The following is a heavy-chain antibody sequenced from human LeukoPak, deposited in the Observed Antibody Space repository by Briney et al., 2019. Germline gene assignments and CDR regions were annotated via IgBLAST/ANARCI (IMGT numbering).Heavy chain of an antibody. CDR1: GGSISSSGYY. Sequence: SETLSLTCTVSGGSISSSGYYWGWIRQPPGKGLEWVGSVYYTGSTFYNPSLKSRVTISVDRSKNQFSLKLSSVTAADTAVYYCARDRCSGGSCYFDYWGQGTLVTVSS. CDR2: VYYTGST. J-gene: IGHJ4*02. D-gene: IGHD2-15*01. V-gene: IGHV4-39*07. CDR3: ARDRCSGGSCYFDY.